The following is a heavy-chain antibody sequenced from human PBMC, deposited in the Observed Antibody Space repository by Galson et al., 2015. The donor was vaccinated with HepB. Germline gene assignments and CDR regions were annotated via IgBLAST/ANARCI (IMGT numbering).Heavy chain of an antibody. J-gene: IGHJ4*02. CDR3: ARPGYTYGYRYFDN. V-gene: IGHV5-51*01. CDR1: GYSFSSYW. Sequence: QSGAEVTKPGESLKISCKASGYSFSSYWIGWVRQMPGKGLEWVGIIYPGDSDTRYSPSFQGQVTISADKPISTAYLQWSSLKASDTAMYYCARPGYTYGYRYFDNWGQGTLVTVSS. D-gene: IGHD5-18*01. CDR2: IYPGDSDT.